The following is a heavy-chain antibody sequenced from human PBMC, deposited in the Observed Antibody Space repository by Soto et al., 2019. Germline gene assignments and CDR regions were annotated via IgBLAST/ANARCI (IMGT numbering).Heavy chain of an antibody. CDR2: ISGSGGST. J-gene: IGHJ3*02. CDR3: AKHPGPIFGVVIISPHDAFDI. D-gene: IGHD3-3*01. V-gene: IGHV3-23*01. CDR1: GFTFSSYA. Sequence: PGGSLRLSCAASGFTFSSYAMSWVRQAPGKGLEWVSAISGSGGSTYYADSVKGRFTISRDNSKNTLYLQMNSLRAEDTAVYYCAKHPGPIFGVVIISPHDAFDIWGQGTMVTVSS.